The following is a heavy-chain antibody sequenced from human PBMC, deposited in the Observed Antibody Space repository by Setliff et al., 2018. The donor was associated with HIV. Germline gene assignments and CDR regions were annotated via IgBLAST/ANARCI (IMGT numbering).Heavy chain of an antibody. Sequence: WVRQAPGKGLEWIGSIYYSGSTYYNPSLKSRVTISVDTSKNQFSLKLSSVTAADTAVYYCASTGYSSGWSFDYWGQGTLVTVSS. J-gene: IGHJ4*02. V-gene: IGHV4-39*07. CDR2: IYYSGST. CDR3: ASTGYSSGWSFDY. D-gene: IGHD6-19*01.